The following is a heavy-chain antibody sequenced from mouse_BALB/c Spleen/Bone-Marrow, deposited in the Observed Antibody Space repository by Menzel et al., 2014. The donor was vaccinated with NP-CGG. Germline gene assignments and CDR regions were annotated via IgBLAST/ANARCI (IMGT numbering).Heavy chain of an antibody. V-gene: IGHV1S81*02. Sequence: VKLQESGAELVKPGASVMLSCKASGYSFTSYWIHWVKQRPGQGLEWIGEINPSNGRNNYNEKFKNKATLTVDKSSSTAYMQLSSLTSEDSAVYYCARYDGPAWFAYWGQGTLVTVSA. D-gene: IGHD2-3*01. J-gene: IGHJ3*01. CDR1: GYSFTSYW. CDR3: ARYDGPAWFAY. CDR2: INPSNGRN.